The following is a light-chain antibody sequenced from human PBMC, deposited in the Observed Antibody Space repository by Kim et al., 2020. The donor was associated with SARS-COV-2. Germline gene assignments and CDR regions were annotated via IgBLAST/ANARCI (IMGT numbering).Light chain of an antibody. CDR2: GAS. V-gene: IGKV1-39*01. CDR3: QQSYPGLT. J-gene: IGKJ4*01. CDR1: QSINNN. Sequence: DVQMTQSPSSLSASIGDRVTITCRASQSINNNLNWYQQKPGKAPTLLIHGASNLQDGVPPRFSGSGSGTDFTLTISGLQPEDFATYHCQQSYPGLTFGGGTKLEI.